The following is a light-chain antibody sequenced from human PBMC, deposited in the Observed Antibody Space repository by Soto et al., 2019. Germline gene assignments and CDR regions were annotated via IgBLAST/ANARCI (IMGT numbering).Light chain of an antibody. V-gene: IGKV1-5*01. CDR2: GAS. J-gene: IGKJ1*01. Sequence: DIQLTQSPPTLSASVGDRATITCRASQSIRNNLAWYQQMPGKAPKLLIYGASSLQSGVPSRFIGSGPGTEFILTISSLQPDDFASYFCQHHNSYPQTFGQGTKVEIK. CDR3: QHHNSYPQT. CDR1: QSIRNN.